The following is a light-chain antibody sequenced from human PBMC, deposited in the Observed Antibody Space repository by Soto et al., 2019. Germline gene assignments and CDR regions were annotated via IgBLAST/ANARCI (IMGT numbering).Light chain of an antibody. CDR1: SSDVGGYNY. CDR2: DVR. CDR3: SSYTSSSTLV. J-gene: IGLJ2*01. Sequence: QSVLTQPASVSGSPGQSITISCTGTSSDVGGYNYVSWYQQHPGKAPKLMISDVRNRPSGVSHRFSGSKSGNTASLTISGLQAEDEADYYCSSYTSSSTLVFGGGTKVTVL. V-gene: IGLV2-14*01.